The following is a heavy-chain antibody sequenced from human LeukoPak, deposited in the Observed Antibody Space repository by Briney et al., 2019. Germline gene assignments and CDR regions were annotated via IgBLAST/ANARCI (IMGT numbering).Heavy chain of an antibody. CDR2: IWYDGSNK. CDR3: ARDGYDILTGYPHDNWFDP. D-gene: IGHD3-9*01. CDR1: GFTFSSYG. J-gene: IGHJ5*02. Sequence: PGRSLRLSCAASGFTFSSYGMHWVRQAPGKGLEWVAVIWYDGSNKYYADSVKGRLTISRDNSKNTLYLQMNSLRAEDTAVYYCARDGYDILTGYPHDNWFDPWGQGTLVTVSS. V-gene: IGHV3-33*01.